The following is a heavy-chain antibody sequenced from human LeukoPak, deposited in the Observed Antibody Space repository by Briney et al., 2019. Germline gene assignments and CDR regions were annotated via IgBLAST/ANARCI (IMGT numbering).Heavy chain of an antibody. V-gene: IGHV4-59*01. Sequence: SETLSLTCTVSGGSISSYYWSWIRQPPGKGLEWIGYIYYSGSTNYNPSLKSRVTISVDTSKNQFSLKLSSVTAADTAVYYCARRAVAGRRYYFDYWGQGTLVTVSS. CDR2: IYYSGST. D-gene: IGHD6-19*01. CDR3: ARRAVAGRRYYFDY. CDR1: GGSISSYY. J-gene: IGHJ4*02.